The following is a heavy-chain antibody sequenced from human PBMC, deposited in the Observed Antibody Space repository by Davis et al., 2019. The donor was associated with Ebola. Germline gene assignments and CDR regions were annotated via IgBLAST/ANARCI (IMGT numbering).Heavy chain of an antibody. D-gene: IGHD5-18*01. CDR1: GFTFSRYG. J-gene: IGHJ6*02. CDR2: IRYDGSNK. V-gene: IGHV3-30*02. CDR3: AKEDTAMITGPDFYFGMDV. Sequence: GESLKISCAASGFTFSRYGMHWVRQAPGKGLEWVAFIRYDGSNKYYADSVKGRFTISRDNSKNTLYLQMNSLRAEDTAVYYCAKEDTAMITGPDFYFGMDVWGQGTTVTVSS.